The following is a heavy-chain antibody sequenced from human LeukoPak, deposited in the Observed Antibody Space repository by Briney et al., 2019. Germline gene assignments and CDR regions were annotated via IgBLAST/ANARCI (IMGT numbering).Heavy chain of an antibody. CDR1: GFTFSSYA. CDR2: MSGSGGST. Sequence: GGSLRLSCAASGFTFSSYAMSWVRQAPGKGLEWGSAMSGSGGSTYYADSGKGRVTISRDNSKNTLYLQMNSLRDDHTAVYYCAKEDSSGYCQFDYWGQG. J-gene: IGHJ4*02. D-gene: IGHD3-22*01. V-gene: IGHV3-23*01. CDR3: AKEDSSGYCQFDY.